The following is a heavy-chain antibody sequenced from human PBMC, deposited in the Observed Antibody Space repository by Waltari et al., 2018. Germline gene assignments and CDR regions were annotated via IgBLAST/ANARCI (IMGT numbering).Heavy chain of an antibody. CDR3: ARALSSGWYRPLSYYFDY. V-gene: IGHV3-33*01. CDR2: IWYDGSNK. CDR1: GFTFSSYG. D-gene: IGHD6-19*01. Sequence: QVQLVESGGGVVQPGRSLRLSCAASGFTFSSYGMHWVRQAPGKGLEWVAVIWYDGSNKYYADSVKGRFTISRDNSKNTLYLQMNSLRAEDTAVYYCARALSSGWYRPLSYYFDYWGQGTLVTVSS. J-gene: IGHJ4*02.